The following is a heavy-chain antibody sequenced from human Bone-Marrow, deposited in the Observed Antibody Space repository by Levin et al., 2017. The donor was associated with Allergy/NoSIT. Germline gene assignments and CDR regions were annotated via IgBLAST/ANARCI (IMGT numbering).Heavy chain of an antibody. CDR1: GASVISGNYY. CDR3: VESNYSWGNCRYTAFPFDS. CDR2: IYFTGTT. J-gene: IGHJ4*02. Sequence: SETLSLTCSVSGASVISGNYYWSWIRQPPGKGLEWIGDIYFTGTTNYNPSLKSRATISVDTPKNQFSLKVTSVTAADTGVYYCVESNYSWGNCRYTAFPFDSWGQGTLVFVSS. V-gene: IGHV4-61*01. D-gene: IGHD3-16*02.